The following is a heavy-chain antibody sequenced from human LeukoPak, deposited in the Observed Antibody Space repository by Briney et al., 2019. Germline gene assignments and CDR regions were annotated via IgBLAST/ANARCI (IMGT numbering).Heavy chain of an antibody. V-gene: IGHV1-8*02. CDR3: ARRYSSGWYSDYFDY. CDR1: GYTFTGYY. Sequence: GASVKVSCKASGYTFTGYYMHWVRQAPGQGLEWMGWMNPNSGNTGYAQKFQGRVTMTRNTSISTAYMELSSLRSEDTAVYYCARRYSSGWYSDYFDYWGQGTLVTVSS. CDR2: MNPNSGNT. D-gene: IGHD6-19*01. J-gene: IGHJ4*02.